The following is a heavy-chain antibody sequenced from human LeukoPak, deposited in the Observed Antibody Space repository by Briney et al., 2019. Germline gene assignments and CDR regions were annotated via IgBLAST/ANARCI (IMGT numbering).Heavy chain of an antibody. D-gene: IGHD2-15*01. CDR3: ARVPPRYCSGGSCYSRSVWFDP. CDR2: INHSGST. V-gene: IGHV4-34*01. CDR1: GGSFSGYY. Sequence: SETLSLTCAVYGGSFSGYYWSWIRQPPGKGLEWTGEINHSGSTNYNPSLKSRVTISVDTSKNQFSLKLSSVTAADTAVYYCARVPPRYCSGGSCYSRSVWFDPWGQGTLVTVSS. J-gene: IGHJ5*02.